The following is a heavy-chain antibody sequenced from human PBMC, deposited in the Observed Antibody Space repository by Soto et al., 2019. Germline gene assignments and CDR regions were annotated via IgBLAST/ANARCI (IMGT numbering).Heavy chain of an antibody. J-gene: IGHJ4*02. CDR1: GSTFSSYG. CDR2: ISYDGSNK. Sequence: GGSLRLSCAASGSTFSSYGMHWVRQAPGKGLEWVAVISYDGSNKYYADSVKGRFTISRDNSKNTLYLQMNSLRAEDTAVYYCAKSPYSGYGYFDYWGQGTLVTVSS. CDR3: AKSPYSGYGYFDY. D-gene: IGHD5-12*01. V-gene: IGHV3-30*18.